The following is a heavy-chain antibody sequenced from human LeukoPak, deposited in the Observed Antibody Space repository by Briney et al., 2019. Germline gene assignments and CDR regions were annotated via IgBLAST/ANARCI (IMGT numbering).Heavy chain of an antibody. Sequence: SETLSLTCSVSGGSISTYYWSWIRQPAGKGLEWIGRIYTSGSTNYNPSLKSRVTMSVDTSKNQFSLKLSSVTAADTAVYYCARGLLARGFFDYWGQGTLVTVSS. V-gene: IGHV4-4*07. CDR3: ARGLLARGFFDY. CDR1: GGSISTYY. D-gene: IGHD3-10*01. CDR2: IYTSGST. J-gene: IGHJ4*02.